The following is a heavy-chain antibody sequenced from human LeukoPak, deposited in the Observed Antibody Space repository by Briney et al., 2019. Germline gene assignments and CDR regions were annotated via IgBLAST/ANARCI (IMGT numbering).Heavy chain of an antibody. Sequence: GGSLRLSCAASGFTFSSYWMSWVRQAPGKGLEWVANIKQDGSEKYYVDSAKGRFTISRDNAKNSLYLQMNSLRAEDTAVYYCAREVGGRIAAADHKESNNLFDPWGQGTLVTVSS. D-gene: IGHD6-13*01. J-gene: IGHJ5*02. CDR3: AREVGGRIAAADHKESNNLFDP. CDR2: IKQDGSEK. CDR1: GFTFSSYW. V-gene: IGHV3-7*01.